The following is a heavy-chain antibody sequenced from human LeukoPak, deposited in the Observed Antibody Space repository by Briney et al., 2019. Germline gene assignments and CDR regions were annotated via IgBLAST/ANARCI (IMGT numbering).Heavy chain of an antibody. V-gene: IGHV4-39*07. CDR2: IYYSGRT. CDR3: ARVYGSWFGDFLLFDY. CDR1: GGSISSSSYY. Sequence: PSETLSLTCTVSGGSISSSSYYWGWIRQPPGKGLEWIGSIYYSGRTYYNPSLKSRATISVDTSKNQFSLKLSSVTAADTAVYYCARVYGSWFGDFLLFDYWGQGTLVTVSS. J-gene: IGHJ4*02. D-gene: IGHD3-10*01.